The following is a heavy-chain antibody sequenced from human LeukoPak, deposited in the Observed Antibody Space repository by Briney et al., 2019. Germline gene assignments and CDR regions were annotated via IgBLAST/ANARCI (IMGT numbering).Heavy chain of an antibody. CDR3: AKDPLRNPYSSSWTPFDY. D-gene: IGHD6-13*01. Sequence: PGRSLRLSCAASGFTFSSYGMHWVRQAPGKGLEWVAIIWYGGSNKYYADSVKGRFTISRDDSKNTLYLQMNSLRAEDTAVYYCAKDPLRNPYSSSWTPFDYWGQGTLVTVSS. J-gene: IGHJ4*02. CDR2: IWYGGSNK. CDR1: GFTFSSYG. V-gene: IGHV3-33*06.